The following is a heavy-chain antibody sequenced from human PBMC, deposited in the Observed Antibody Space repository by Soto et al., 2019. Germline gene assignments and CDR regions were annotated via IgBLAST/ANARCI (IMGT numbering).Heavy chain of an antibody. J-gene: IGHJ5*02. CDR2: IIPILGIA. CDR1: GGTFSSYT. Sequence: SVKVSCKASGGTFSSYTISWVRQAPGQGLEWMGRIIPILGIANYAQKFQGRVTITADKSTSTAYMELSSLRSEDTAVYYCARDGTAAAGTTRYNWFDPWGQGTLVTVSS. CDR3: ARDGTAAAGTTRYNWFDP. D-gene: IGHD6-13*01. V-gene: IGHV1-69*04.